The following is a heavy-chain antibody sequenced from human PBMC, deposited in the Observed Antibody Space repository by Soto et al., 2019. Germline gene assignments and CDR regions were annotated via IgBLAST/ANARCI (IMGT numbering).Heavy chain of an antibody. J-gene: IGHJ4*02. CDR3: ARENWHFDY. CDR2: VNPINGNT. V-gene: IGHV1-2*02. Sequence: QVQLVQSGAEVKKPGASVKVSCKTSGYSFSEFRMHWVRHAPGQGLEWMGWVNPINGNTNYAQDFQGRVTMTRDASTKTVYMELSSLTSDDTSTVYCARENWHFDYWGQGTLITVSS. CDR1: GYSFSEFR.